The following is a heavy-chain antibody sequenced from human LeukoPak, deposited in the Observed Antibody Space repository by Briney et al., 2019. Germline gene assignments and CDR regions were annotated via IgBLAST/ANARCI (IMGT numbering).Heavy chain of an antibody. CDR3: ARGLWSAHRREYYFDS. CDR2: INAGNGDT. D-gene: IGHD3-3*01. Sequence: VASVKVSCTASGYTFTNYAVNWLRQAPGQRLEWMGWINAGNGDTKFSQNYQARVTITRDASASTAYMELSSLTSEDTAVYFCARGLWSAHRREYYFDSWGQGTLVTVSS. V-gene: IGHV1-3*01. J-gene: IGHJ4*02. CDR1: GYTFTNYA.